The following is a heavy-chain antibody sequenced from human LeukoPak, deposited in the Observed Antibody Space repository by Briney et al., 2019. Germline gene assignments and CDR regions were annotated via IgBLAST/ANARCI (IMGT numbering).Heavy chain of an antibody. Sequence: ASETLSLTCTVSGYSISSGYYWGWIRQPPGKGLAWIGNIDHGGSSIYNSSLRSRVTISRDTSKNQFSLKLSSVTAADTAVYYCARGYCSGITSCPFTWFDPWGQGALVTVSS. J-gene: IGHJ5*02. D-gene: IGHD2-15*01. CDR1: GYSISSGYY. V-gene: IGHV4-38-2*02. CDR3: ARGYCSGITSCPFTWFDP. CDR2: IDHGGSS.